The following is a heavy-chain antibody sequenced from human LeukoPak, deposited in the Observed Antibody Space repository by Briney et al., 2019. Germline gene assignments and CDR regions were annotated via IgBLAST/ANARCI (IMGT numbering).Heavy chain of an antibody. V-gene: IGHV1-69*13. D-gene: IGHD6-13*01. CDR2: IIPIFGTA. Sequence: SVKVSCKASGGTFSSYAISWVRQAPGQGLEWMGGIIPIFGTANYAQKFQGRVTITADESTSTAYMELSSLRSEDTAVCYCARDSPIYSSSYYYYGMDVWGQGTTVTVSS. CDR1: GGTFSSYA. J-gene: IGHJ6*02. CDR3: ARDSPIYSSSYYYYGMDV.